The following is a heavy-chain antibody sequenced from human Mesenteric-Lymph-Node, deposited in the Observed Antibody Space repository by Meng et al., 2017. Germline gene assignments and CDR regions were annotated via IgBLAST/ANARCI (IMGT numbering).Heavy chain of an antibody. J-gene: IGHJ4*02. Sequence: GSLRLSCTVSGGSISSYYWGWIRQPPGKGLEWIGSIYYSGSTYYNPSLKSRVTISVDTSNNHFSLRVISVTAADTAMYYCARLASSQYYFESWGQGTLVTVSS. CDR3: ARLASSQYYFES. D-gene: IGHD2-2*01. V-gene: IGHV4-39*02. CDR2: IYYSGST. CDR1: GGSISSYY.